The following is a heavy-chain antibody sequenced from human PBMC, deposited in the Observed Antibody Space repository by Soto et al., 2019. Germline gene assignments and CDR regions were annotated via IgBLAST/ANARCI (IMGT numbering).Heavy chain of an antibody. CDR3: AKRGSGSQFDS. V-gene: IGHV3-23*01. Sequence: EVQLLESGGGLVQPGGSLRLSCAASGFTFSSYAMIWVRQAPGKGLEWVSVISGSGGSTYYADSVRGRFTISRDKSKNTLYLQMNSLRAEDTAVYYCAKRGSGSQFDSWGQGTLVTVSS. CDR2: ISGSGGST. CDR1: GFTFSSYA. J-gene: IGHJ4*02. D-gene: IGHD1-26*01.